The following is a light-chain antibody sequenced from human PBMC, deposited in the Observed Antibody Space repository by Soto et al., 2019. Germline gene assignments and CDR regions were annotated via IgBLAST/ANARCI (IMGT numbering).Light chain of an antibody. V-gene: IGLV1-44*01. CDR2: SNS. J-gene: IGLJ2*01. CDR1: SSNIGSNT. Sequence: QSVLTQPPSASGAPGQRVTISCSGSSSNIGSNTVNWYQQLPGTALKFLIYSNSQRSSGVPGRFSGSKSGTSGFLAISGLQSEDEADYYCAAWDDSQNGVVFGGGTKLTVL. CDR3: AAWDDSQNGVV.